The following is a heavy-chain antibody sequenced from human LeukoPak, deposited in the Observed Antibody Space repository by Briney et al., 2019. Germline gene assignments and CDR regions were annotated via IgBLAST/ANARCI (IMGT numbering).Heavy chain of an antibody. CDR2: IYYSGST. Sequence: TSETLSLTCTVSGGSISSGNYYWTWIRQHPGKGLEWIGYIYYSGSTYYNPSLKSRVTISVDTSKNQFSLKLSSLTAADTAVYYCARGDFDDYLTSNYFDYWGQGTLVTVSS. CDR1: GGSISSGNYY. D-gene: IGHD4-17*01. V-gene: IGHV4-31*03. J-gene: IGHJ4*02. CDR3: ARGDFDDYLTSNYFDY.